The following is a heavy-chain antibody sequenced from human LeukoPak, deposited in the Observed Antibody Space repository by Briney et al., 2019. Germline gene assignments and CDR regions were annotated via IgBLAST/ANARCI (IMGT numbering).Heavy chain of an antibody. D-gene: IGHD4-17*01. V-gene: IGHV3-48*03. CDR2: ISSSGLTI. J-gene: IGHJ3*02. CDR1: GFTFSSFE. Sequence: PGGSLRLSCAASGFTFSSFEMTWVRQAPGKGLEWLSYISSSGLTIYYAASVRGRFAISRDNANNSLYLQMNSLRAEDTAVYYCARERVTTGGDAFDIWGQGTMVTVSS. CDR3: ARERVTTGGDAFDI.